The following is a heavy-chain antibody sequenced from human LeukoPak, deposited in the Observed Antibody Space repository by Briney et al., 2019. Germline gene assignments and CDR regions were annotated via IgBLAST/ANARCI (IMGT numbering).Heavy chain of an antibody. CDR3: ARRGVGSTSSCNGDFDH. J-gene: IGHJ4*02. Sequence: SETLSLTCAVYGGSFSGYYWSWIRQPPGKGLEWIGEINHSGRSNYNPSLKSRVIISVDTSKNQFSLNLSSVTAADTAVYYCARRGVGSTSSCNGDFDHWGQGTLVTVSS. CDR1: GGSFSGYY. D-gene: IGHD3-10*01. V-gene: IGHV4-34*01. CDR2: INHSGRS.